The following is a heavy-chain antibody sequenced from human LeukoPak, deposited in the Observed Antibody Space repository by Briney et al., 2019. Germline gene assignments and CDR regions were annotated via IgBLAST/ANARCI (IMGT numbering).Heavy chain of an antibody. CDR2: IYHSGST. Sequence: SETLSLTCTVSGGSISSYYWGWIRQPPGKGLEWIGTIYHSGSTYYNPSLKSRVTISVDTSKNQFSLKLSSVIAADTAVYYCAKGGSSAYDAFDIWGQGTRVTVSS. CDR3: AKGGSSAYDAFDI. D-gene: IGHD1-26*01. CDR1: GGSISSYY. V-gene: IGHV4-38-2*02. J-gene: IGHJ3*02.